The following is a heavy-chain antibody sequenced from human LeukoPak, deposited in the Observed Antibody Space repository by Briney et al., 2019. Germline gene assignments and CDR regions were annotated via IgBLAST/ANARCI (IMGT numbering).Heavy chain of an antibody. CDR2: ISGSGGST. CDR3: AKYPEIPYYYYMDV. D-gene: IGHD5-24*01. CDR1: GFTFSSYG. V-gene: IGHV3-23*01. Sequence: GGTLRLSCAASGFTFSSYGMSWVRQAPGKGLEWVSAISGSGGSTYYADSVKGRFTISRDNSKNTLYLQMNSLRAEDTAVYYCAKYPEIPYYYYMDVWGKGTTVTVSS. J-gene: IGHJ6*03.